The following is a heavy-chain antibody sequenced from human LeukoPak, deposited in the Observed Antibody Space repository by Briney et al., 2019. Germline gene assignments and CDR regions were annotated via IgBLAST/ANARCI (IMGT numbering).Heavy chain of an antibody. D-gene: IGHD3-3*01. CDR3: ARDITYYDFWSGYTY. Sequence: GGSLRLSCAASGFTFSSYWMSWVRQAPGKGLEWVANIKQDGSEKHYVDSVKGRFTISRDNARNLVYLQMNSLRAEDTAMYYCARDITYYDFWSGYTYWGQGTLVTVSS. J-gene: IGHJ4*02. V-gene: IGHV3-7*01. CDR1: GFTFSSYW. CDR2: IKQDGSEK.